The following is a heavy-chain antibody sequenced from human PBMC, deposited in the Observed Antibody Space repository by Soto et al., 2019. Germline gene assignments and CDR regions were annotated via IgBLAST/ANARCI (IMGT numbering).Heavy chain of an antibody. Sequence: ASVKVSCKASGYTFTSYYMHWVRQAPGQGLEWMGIINPSGGSTSCAQKFQGRVTMTRDTSTSTVYMELSSLRSEDTAVYYCARAHQAARRDSVDYYYYGMDVWGQGTTVTVSS. J-gene: IGHJ6*02. CDR2: INPSGGST. CDR1: GYTFTSYY. V-gene: IGHV1-46*01. D-gene: IGHD6-6*01. CDR3: ARAHQAARRDSVDYYYYGMDV.